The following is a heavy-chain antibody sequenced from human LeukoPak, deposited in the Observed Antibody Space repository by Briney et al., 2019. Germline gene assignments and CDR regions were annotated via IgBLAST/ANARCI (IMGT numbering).Heavy chain of an antibody. CDR3: ARVFSRPYGPPDY. D-gene: IGHD3-10*02. CDR1: GFTFNSYA. V-gene: IGHV3-30-3*01. J-gene: IGHJ4*02. Sequence: GKSLRLSCAASGFTFNSYAMLWVRQAPGKGLEGVEVISYDGSNKYYADSVQARFTISRDNSKTTLYLHMNSMRAEDTAVYYCARVFSRPYGPPDYWGQGTLVTVSS. CDR2: ISYDGSNK.